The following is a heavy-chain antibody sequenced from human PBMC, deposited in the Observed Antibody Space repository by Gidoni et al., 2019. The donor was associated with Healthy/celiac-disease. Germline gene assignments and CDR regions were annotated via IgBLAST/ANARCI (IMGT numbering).Heavy chain of an antibody. CDR1: GGSISSYY. J-gene: IGHJ2*01. Sequence: QVQLQESGPGLVKPSETLYLTCTVSGGSISSYYWSWIRQPPGKGLEWIGYIYYSGSTNYNPSLKSRVTISVDTSKNQFSLKLSSVTAADTAVYYCARHRLLIRAARSYWYFDLWGRGTLVTVSS. CDR3: ARHRLLIRAARSYWYFDL. D-gene: IGHD6-6*01. CDR2: IYYSGST. V-gene: IGHV4-59*08.